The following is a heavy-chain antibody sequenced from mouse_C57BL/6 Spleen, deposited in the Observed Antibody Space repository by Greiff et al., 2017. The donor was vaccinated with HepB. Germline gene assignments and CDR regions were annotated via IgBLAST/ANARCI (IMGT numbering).Heavy chain of an antibody. J-gene: IGHJ3*01. D-gene: IGHD1-1*01. V-gene: IGHV1-55*01. CDR3: ARGSYYYGSSSWFAY. Sequence: VQLQQPGAELVKPGASVKMSCKASGYTFTSYWITWVKQRPGQGLEWIGDIYPGSGSTNYNEKFKSKATLTVDTSSSTAYMQLSSLTSEDSAVYYCARGSYYYGSSSWFAYWGQGTLVTVSA. CDR1: GYTFTSYW. CDR2: IYPGSGST.